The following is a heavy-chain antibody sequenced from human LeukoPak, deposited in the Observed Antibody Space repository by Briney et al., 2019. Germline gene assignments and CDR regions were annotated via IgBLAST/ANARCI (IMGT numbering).Heavy chain of an antibody. D-gene: IGHD5-18*01. CDR1: GYSISSGYY. Sequence: SETLSLTCAVSGYSISSGYYWSWIRQPPGKGLEWIGYIYYSGSTNYNPSLKSRVTISVDTSKNQFSLKLSSVTAADTAVYYCARGGYSYGYGPYYYYMDVWGKGTTVTVSS. V-gene: IGHV4-61*01. CDR3: ARGGYSYGYGPYYYYMDV. J-gene: IGHJ6*03. CDR2: IYYSGST.